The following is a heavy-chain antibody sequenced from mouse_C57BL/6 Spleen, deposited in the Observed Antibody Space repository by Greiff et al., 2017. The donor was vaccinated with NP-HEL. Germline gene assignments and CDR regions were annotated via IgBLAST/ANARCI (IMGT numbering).Heavy chain of an antibody. CDR2: IYPGSGST. V-gene: IGHV1-55*01. CDR1: GYTFTSYW. D-gene: IGHD2-2*01. Sequence: QVQLQQPGAELVKPGASVKMSCKASGYTFTSYWITWVKQRPGQGLEWIGDIYPGSGSTNYNEKFKSKATLTVDTSSSTAYMQLSSLTSEDSAVYYCARGNYGYDEFAYWGQGTLVTVSA. CDR3: ARGNYGYDEFAY. J-gene: IGHJ3*01.